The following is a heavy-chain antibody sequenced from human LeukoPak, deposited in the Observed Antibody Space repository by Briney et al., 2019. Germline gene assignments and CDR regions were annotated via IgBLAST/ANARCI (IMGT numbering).Heavy chain of an antibody. CDR1: GFTFSSYG. D-gene: IGHD5-18*01. CDR2: IRYDGSNK. Sequence: GGSLRLSCAASGFTFSSYGMHWVRQAPGKGLEWVAFIRYDGSNKYYADSVKGRFTISRDNSKNTPYLQMNSLRAEDTAVYYCAKDRGGYSYGAYFDYWGQGTLVTVSS. J-gene: IGHJ4*02. V-gene: IGHV3-30*02. CDR3: AKDRGGYSYGAYFDY.